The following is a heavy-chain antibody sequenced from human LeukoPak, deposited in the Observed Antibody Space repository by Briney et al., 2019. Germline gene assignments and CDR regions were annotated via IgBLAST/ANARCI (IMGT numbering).Heavy chain of an antibody. CDR3: AKDSMVEVGNPFYYYYMDV. V-gene: IGHV3-11*04. J-gene: IGHJ6*03. Sequence: GGCLRLSCAASGFSFSDFYMSWIRQAPGKGLEWVSFINTSDTTIHYADSVKGRFTVSRDNAKNSLFLQMDSLRAEDTAVYYCAKDSMVEVGNPFYYYYMDVWGKGTTVTVSS. D-gene: IGHD3-10*01. CDR2: INTSDTTI. CDR1: GFSFSDFY.